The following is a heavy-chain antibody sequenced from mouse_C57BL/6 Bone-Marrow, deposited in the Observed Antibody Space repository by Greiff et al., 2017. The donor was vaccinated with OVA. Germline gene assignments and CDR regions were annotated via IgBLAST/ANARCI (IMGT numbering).Heavy chain of an antibody. Sequence: QVQLQQSGAELVRPGTSVKMSCKASGYTFTNYWIGWAKQRPGHGLEWIGDIYPGGGYTNYNEKFKGKATLTADKSSSTAYMQFSSLTSEDSAIYYCARRWLRRYYAMDYWGQGTSVTVSS. J-gene: IGHJ4*01. D-gene: IGHD2-2*01. CDR3: ARRWLRRYYAMDY. V-gene: IGHV1-63*01. CDR1: GYTFTNYW. CDR2: IYPGGGYT.